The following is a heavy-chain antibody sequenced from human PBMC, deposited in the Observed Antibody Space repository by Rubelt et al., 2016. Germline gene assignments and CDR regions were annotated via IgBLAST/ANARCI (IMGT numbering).Heavy chain of an antibody. CDR2: IYWDDDK. CDR1: GFSLSTTGVG. V-gene: IGHV2-5*02. CDR3: AHRRNSTFDY. Sequence: QVTLKESGPVLVKPTQTLTLTCSFSGFSLSTTGVGVGWIRQPPGKALEWLALIYWDDDKRYSPSLKSRLTITPDTAKNQVVLTMTNMDPVDTATYYCAHRRNSTFDYWGQGTLVTVSS. J-gene: IGHJ4*02. D-gene: IGHD5-18*01.